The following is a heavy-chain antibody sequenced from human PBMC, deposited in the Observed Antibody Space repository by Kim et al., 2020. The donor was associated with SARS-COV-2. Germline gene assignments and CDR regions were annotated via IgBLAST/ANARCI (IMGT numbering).Heavy chain of an antibody. CDR2: ISSSGSNK. Sequence: GGSLRLSCAASGFTFSSYAMHWVRQAPGKGLEWVAAISSSGSNKYYADSVKGRFTISRDNSKNTLYLQMNSLRAEDTAVYYCARGFEYVWGSYRRDAFDFWGQGTTVTVSS. D-gene: IGHD3-16*02. CDR3: ARGFEYVWGSYRRDAFDF. J-gene: IGHJ3*01. V-gene: IGHV3-30*04. CDR1: GFTFSSYA.